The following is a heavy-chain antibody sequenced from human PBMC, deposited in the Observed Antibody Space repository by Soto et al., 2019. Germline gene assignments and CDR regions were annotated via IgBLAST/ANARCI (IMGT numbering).Heavy chain of an antibody. CDR3: ARASYYDFWSGYLGDYYYYYMDV. J-gene: IGHJ6*03. CDR2: IYYSGST. CDR1: GGSISSYY. D-gene: IGHD3-3*01. Sequence: SETLSLTCTVSGGSISSYYWSWIRQPPGKGLEWIGYIYYSGSTNYTPSLKSRVTISVDTSKNQFSLKLSSVTAADTAVYYCARASYYDFWSGYLGDYYYYYMDVWGKGTTVTVSS. V-gene: IGHV4-59*01.